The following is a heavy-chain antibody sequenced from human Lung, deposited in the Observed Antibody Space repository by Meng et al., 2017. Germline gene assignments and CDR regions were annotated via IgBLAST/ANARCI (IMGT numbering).Heavy chain of an antibody. V-gene: IGHV4-34*01. J-gene: IGHJ4*02. CDR2: INHSGST. CDR3: ARGPTTMAHDFDY. D-gene: IGHD4-11*01. CDR1: GGSFSDYY. Sequence: QVQAQPWGAGLLSASETLSLTFVVSGGSFSDYYWSWIRPPPGKGLEWIGEINHSGSTNYNPSLESRATISVDTSQNNLSLKLSSVTAADSAVYYCARGPTTMAHDFDYWGQGTLVTVSS.